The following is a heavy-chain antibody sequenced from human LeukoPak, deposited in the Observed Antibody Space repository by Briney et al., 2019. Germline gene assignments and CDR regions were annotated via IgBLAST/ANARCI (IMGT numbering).Heavy chain of an antibody. CDR1: GGTFSSYA. CDR2: IIPIFGTA. D-gene: IGHD6-19*01. Sequence: ASVKVSCKASGGTFSSYAISWVRQAPGQGLEWMGRIIPIFGTANYAQKFQGRVTITTDESTSTAYMELSSLRSEDTAVYYCAAGYSSGPYYFDYWGQRTLVTVSS. V-gene: IGHV1-69*05. J-gene: IGHJ4*02. CDR3: AAGYSSGPYYFDY.